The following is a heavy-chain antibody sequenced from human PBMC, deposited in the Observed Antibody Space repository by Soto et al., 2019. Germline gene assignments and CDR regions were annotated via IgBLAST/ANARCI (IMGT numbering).Heavy chain of an antibody. CDR2: ISGSGGST. J-gene: IGHJ4*02. V-gene: IGHV3-23*01. D-gene: IGHD6-13*01. CDR1: GFTFSSYA. Sequence: GGSLRLSCAASGFTFSSYAMSLVRQAPGKGLEWVSAISGSGGSTYYADSVKGRFTISRDNSKNTLYLQMNSLRAEDTAVYYCAKDHAGYSSSWYDYWGQGTLVTVSS. CDR3: AKDHAGYSSSWYDY.